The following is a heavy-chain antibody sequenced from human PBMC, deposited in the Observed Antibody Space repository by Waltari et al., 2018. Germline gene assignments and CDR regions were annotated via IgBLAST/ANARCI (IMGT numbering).Heavy chain of an antibody. D-gene: IGHD1-26*01. CDR3: ARGAVWTSGSYLTY. CDR2: FDPEECET. V-gene: IGHV1-24*01. J-gene: IGHJ4*02. CDR1: GYTLTALS. Sequence: QVQLVQSGAEVTKPGASVKVSCKLSGYTLTALSMHWVRQAPGKGLEWMGGFDPEECETIYEQKFPGRVTTTSDTSASTAYMELSSPRSEDTAVHYCARGAVWTSGSYLTYWGQGTLVTVSS.